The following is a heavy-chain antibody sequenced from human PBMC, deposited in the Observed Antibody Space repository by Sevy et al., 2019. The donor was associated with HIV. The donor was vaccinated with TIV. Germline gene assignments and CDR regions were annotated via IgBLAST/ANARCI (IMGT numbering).Heavy chain of an antibody. CDR3: ALERLSSDVAEYFQN. J-gene: IGHJ1*01. D-gene: IGHD1-1*01. V-gene: IGHV3-30-3*01. Sequence: GGSLRLSCAASGFTFNRYSMHWVRQAPGKGLEWVATISFDATNKHYPDSVKGRFTISRDNFQNSLFLQMDSLRPEDTAVYYCALERLSSDVAEYFQNWGQGTLVTISS. CDR2: ISFDATNK. CDR1: GFTFNRYS.